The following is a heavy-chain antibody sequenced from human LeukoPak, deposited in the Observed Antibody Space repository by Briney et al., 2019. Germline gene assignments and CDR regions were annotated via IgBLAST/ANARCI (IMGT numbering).Heavy chain of an antibody. J-gene: IGHJ2*01. Sequence: PSETLSLTCTVSGGSIRSYYWSWIRQPPGKGLEWIGYIYYSGSTNYNPSLKSRVTISVDTSKNQFSLKLSSVTAADTAVYYCARGQMTVTSRFDLWGRGTLVTVSS. V-gene: IGHV4-59*08. CDR3: ARGQMTVTSRFDL. CDR1: GGSIRSYY. CDR2: IYYSGST. D-gene: IGHD4-17*01.